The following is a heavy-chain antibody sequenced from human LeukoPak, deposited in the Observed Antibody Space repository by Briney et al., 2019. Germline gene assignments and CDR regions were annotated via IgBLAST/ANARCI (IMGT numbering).Heavy chain of an antibody. J-gene: IGHJ4*02. CDR2: ISYDGSNE. CDR1: GFTFSSYV. CDR3: AKDLVVGALDY. D-gene: IGHD1-26*01. V-gene: IGHV3-30*04. Sequence: GRSLRLSCAASGFTFSSYVMHWVRQAPGKGLEWVAIISYDGSNEYYADSVKGRFTISRDNSRNMLFLQMNSLRADDTAVYYCAKDLVVGALDYWGQGTLVTVSS.